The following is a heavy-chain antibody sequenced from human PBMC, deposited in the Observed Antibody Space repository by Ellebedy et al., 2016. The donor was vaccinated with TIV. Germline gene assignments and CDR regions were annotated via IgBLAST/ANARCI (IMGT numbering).Heavy chain of an antibody. CDR3: ARLFDY. CDR1: GFTFSSYW. CDR2: IVGSGSQ. V-gene: IGHV3-21*01. J-gene: IGHJ4*02. Sequence: GESLKISCAASGFTFSSYWMSWVRQAPGKGLEWVSGIVGSGSQKYADSVKGRFTISRDNAKNSLYLQMNSLRAEDTAVYYCARLFDYWGQGTLVTVSS.